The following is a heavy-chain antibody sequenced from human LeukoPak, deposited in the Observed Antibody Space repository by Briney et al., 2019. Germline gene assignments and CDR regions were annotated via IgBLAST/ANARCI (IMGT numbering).Heavy chain of an antibody. CDR1: GFTFSSYW. J-gene: IGHJ4*02. CDR2: IKQDGSEK. CDR3: ARGDDHFDSSGYYYYFDY. D-gene: IGHD3-22*01. V-gene: IGHV3-7*01. Sequence: GGSLRLSCAASGFTFSSYWMSWVRQAPGKGLEWVANIKQDGSEKYYVDSVKGRFTISRDNAKNSLYLQMDSLRAEDTAVYYCARGDDHFDSSGYYYYFDYWGQGTLVTVSS.